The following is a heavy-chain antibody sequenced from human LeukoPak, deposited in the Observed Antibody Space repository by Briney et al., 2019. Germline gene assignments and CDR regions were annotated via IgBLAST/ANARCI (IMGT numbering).Heavy chain of an antibody. J-gene: IGHJ4*02. V-gene: IGHV4-4*07. CDR1: GGSISSYY. D-gene: IGHD1-26*01. CDR2: IYSSGST. CDR3: ARMYSGTYGGIDN. Sequence: SETLSLTCTVSGGSISSYYWSWIRQPAGEGLEWIGRIYSSGSTNYNPSLRSRVTLSVATSKNQFSLKLSSVTAADTAVYYCARMYSGTYGGIDNWGQGTLFTVSS.